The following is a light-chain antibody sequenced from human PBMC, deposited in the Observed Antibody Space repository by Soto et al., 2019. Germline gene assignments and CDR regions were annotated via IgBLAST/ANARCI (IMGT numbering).Light chain of an antibody. J-gene: IGKJ1*01. Sequence: DIQMTQSPSTLSASVGDRVTITCRASQSISSWLAWYQQKPGKAPKLLIYAASSLQSGVPSRFSGSGSGTEFTLTISSLQPDDFATYYCQQYNSYSSTFGHGTKVDIK. V-gene: IGKV1-5*01. CDR2: AAS. CDR3: QQYNSYSST. CDR1: QSISSW.